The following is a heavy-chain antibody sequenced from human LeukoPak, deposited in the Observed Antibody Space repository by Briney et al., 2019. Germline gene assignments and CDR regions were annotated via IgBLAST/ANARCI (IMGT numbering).Heavy chain of an antibody. Sequence: GGSLRLSCAASGFTFSSYDMHWVRQAPGKGLEWVAFIESDGSNKYYAESVKGRFTISRDNSKNTLYLQMNSLRGEDTAVYYCARDLNARISFELGYWGQGTLVTVSS. V-gene: IGHV3-30*02. CDR3: ARDLNARISFELGY. CDR2: IESDGSNK. D-gene: IGHD7-27*01. J-gene: IGHJ4*02. CDR1: GFTFSSYD.